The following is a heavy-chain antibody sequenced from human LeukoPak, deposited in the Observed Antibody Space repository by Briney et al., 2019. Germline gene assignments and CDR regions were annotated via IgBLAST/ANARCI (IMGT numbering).Heavy chain of an antibody. Sequence: ASVEVSCKASGYTFTGHYMHWVRQAPGQGLEWMGWINPNSGGTKNAQKFQGRVTMTRDTSISTAYMELSKLRSDDTAVYYCARDLGDSYFDYWGQGTLVTVSS. CDR2: INPNSGGT. CDR3: ARDLGDSYFDY. D-gene: IGHD3-16*01. J-gene: IGHJ4*02. V-gene: IGHV1-2*02. CDR1: GYTFTGHY.